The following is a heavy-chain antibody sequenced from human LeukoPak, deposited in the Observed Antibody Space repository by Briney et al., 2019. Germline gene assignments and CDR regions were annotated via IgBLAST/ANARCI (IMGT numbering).Heavy chain of an antibody. V-gene: IGHV3-7*01. D-gene: IGHD6-6*01. CDR3: AKDSGAKRSSYAFDI. Sequence: GGSLRLSCVASGFSFSTYWINWVRQAPGEGLEWVAHIKHDGSQKYYVDSVKGRFTISRDNAKNSLYLQMNSLRAEDTAVYYCAKDSGAKRSSYAFDIWGQGTMVTVSS. CDR1: GFSFSTYW. J-gene: IGHJ3*02. CDR2: IKHDGSQK.